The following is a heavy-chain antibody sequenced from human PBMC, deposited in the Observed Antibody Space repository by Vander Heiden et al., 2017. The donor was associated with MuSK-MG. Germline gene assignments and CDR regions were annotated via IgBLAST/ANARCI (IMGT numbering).Heavy chain of an antibody. Sequence: QVQLQESGPGLVKPSETLSLTCTVSGGSISSYYWSWIRQPPGKGLEWIGYIYYSGSTNYNPSLKSRVTISVDTSKNQFSLKLSSVTAADTAVYYGARDGADGESRYWGQGTLVTVSS. D-gene: IGHD4-17*01. V-gene: IGHV4-59*01. CDR1: GGSISSYY. J-gene: IGHJ4*02. CDR2: IYYSGST. CDR3: ARDGADGESRY.